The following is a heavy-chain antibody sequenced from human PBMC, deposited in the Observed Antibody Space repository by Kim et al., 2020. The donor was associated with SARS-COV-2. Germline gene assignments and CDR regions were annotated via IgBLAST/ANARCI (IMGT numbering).Heavy chain of an antibody. Sequence: VDSVKGRFTIARDNDKNSLYREMNSLRADDTAVDYCARDLTVATRGFDYWGQGTLVTVSS. V-gene: IGHV3-7*03. D-gene: IGHD5-12*01. J-gene: IGHJ4*02. CDR3: ARDLTVATRGFDY.